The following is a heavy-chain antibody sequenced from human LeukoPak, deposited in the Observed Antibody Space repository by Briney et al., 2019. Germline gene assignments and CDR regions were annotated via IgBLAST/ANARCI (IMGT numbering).Heavy chain of an antibody. CDR1: GFTVSSNY. CDR3: ARGRYDSSGSYSLFDY. Sequence: GGSLRLSCAASGFTVSSNYMSWVRQAPGKGLEWVSIIYSGGSTFYADSVKGRFTISRDNSKNTLYLQMNSLRAEDTAVYYCARGRYDSSGSYSLFDYWGQGTLVIVSS. J-gene: IGHJ4*02. V-gene: IGHV3-53*01. D-gene: IGHD3-22*01. CDR2: IYSGGST.